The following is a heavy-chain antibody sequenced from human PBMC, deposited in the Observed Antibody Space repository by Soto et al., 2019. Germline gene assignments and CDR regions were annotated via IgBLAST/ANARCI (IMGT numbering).Heavy chain of an antibody. CDR2: IYVTGAV. V-gene: IGHV4-31*03. D-gene: IGHD2-21*01. CDR1: GAALNSGNYY. Sequence: SETLSLTCSVSGAALNSGNYYWSWIRQVPGKGLEWIGHIYVTGAVDYNPSLRDRITISQGTSERQFSLNLRLVTAADTAVYYCARLRIATNNYKWFDPWGRGTLVTVSS. J-gene: IGHJ5*02. CDR3: ARLRIATNNYKWFDP.